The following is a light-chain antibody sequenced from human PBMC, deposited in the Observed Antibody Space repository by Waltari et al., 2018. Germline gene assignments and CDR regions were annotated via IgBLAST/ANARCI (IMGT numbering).Light chain of an antibody. CDR2: SAS. CDR1: QNIFNY. J-gene: IGKJ1*01. V-gene: IGKV1-39*01. CDR3: QQTASAPIT. Sequence: DIQMTQSPSSLSASVGYRVTITCRASQNIFNYLNWYHQKPGKAPKLLISSASILQSGVPSRFGGSGFGTDFALTITGLQPEDFGTYYCQQTASAPITFGRGTKVDIK.